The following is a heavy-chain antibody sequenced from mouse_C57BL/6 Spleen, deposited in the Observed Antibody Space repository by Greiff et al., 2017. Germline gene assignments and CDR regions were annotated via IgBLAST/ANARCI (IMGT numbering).Heavy chain of an antibody. CDR2: MYPGDGDT. V-gene: IGHV1-82*01. CDR3: AREDYGNYGGFYAMDY. CDR1: GYAFSSSW. Sequence: QVQLQQSGPELVKPGASVKISCKASGYAFSSSWMNWVKQRPGKGLEWIGRMYPGDGDTNYNGKFKGKATLTADKSSSTAYMQLSSLTSEDPAVYFCAREDYGNYGGFYAMDYWGQGTSVTVSS. J-gene: IGHJ4*01. D-gene: IGHD2-1*01.